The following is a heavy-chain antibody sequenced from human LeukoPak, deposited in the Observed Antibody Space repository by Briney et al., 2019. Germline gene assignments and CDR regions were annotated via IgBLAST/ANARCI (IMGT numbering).Heavy chain of an antibody. CDR2: ISGYNDNT. V-gene: IGHV1-18*01. J-gene: IGHJ3*02. CDR1: GYTFSSYG. CDR3: ARVPDAFDI. Sequence: GASVKVSCKASGYTFSSYGITWVRQAPGQGLEWMGWISGYNDNTNYAQKLQGRVTMTTDTSTSTAYMELRSLRSDDTAVYYCARVPDAFDIWGQGTMVTVSS.